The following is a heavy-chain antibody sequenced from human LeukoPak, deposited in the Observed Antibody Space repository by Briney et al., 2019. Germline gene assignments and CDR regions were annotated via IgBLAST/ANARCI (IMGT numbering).Heavy chain of an antibody. Sequence: ASVKVSCKASGYTFTNYGTSWVRQAPGQGLEWMGWISVNNGNTNYAQKFQGRVTMTTDTSTSTAYMELRSLRSDDTAVYYCARAPLYIMGAIPGGYWGQGTLVTVSS. CDR1: GYTFTNYG. CDR3: ARAPLYIMGAIPGGY. V-gene: IGHV1-18*01. D-gene: IGHD1-26*01. J-gene: IGHJ4*02. CDR2: ISVNNGNT.